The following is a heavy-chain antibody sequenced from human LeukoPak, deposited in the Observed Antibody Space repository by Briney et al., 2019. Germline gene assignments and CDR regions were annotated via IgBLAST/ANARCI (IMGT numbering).Heavy chain of an antibody. Sequence: SETLSLICTVSGGSISSYYWSWIRQPPGKGLEWIGYIYTSGSTNYNPSLKSRVTISVDTSKNQFSLKLSSVTAADTAVYYCAKLGATSLALDYWGQGTLVTVSS. CDR1: GGSISSYY. CDR2: IYTSGST. D-gene: IGHD1-26*01. CDR3: AKLGATSLALDY. V-gene: IGHV4-4*09. J-gene: IGHJ4*02.